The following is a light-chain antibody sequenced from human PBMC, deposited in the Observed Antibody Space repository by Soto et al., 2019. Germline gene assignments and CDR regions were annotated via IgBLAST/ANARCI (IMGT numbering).Light chain of an antibody. CDR1: SSDIGGHNY. CDR2: EVS. J-gene: IGLJ3*02. CDR3: SSYAGSSTLV. Sequence: QSALTQPASVSGSPGQSITVSCTGTSSDIGGHNYVSWYQQHPGKVPKLIIYEVSNRPSGVSNRFSGSKSGNTASLTVSGLQAEDEADYYCSSYAGSSTLVFGGGTKLTVL. V-gene: IGLV2-14*01.